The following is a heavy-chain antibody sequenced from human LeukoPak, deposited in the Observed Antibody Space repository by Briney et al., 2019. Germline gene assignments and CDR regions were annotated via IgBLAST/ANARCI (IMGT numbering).Heavy chain of an antibody. J-gene: IGHJ4*02. CDR1: GFTFSSYA. CDR3: AKKGRRLGRFDY. D-gene: IGHD3-9*01. CDR2: ISYDGSNK. Sequence: GGSLRLSCAASGFTFSSYAMHWVRQAPGKGLEWVAVISYDGSNKYYADSVKGRFTISRDNSKNTLYLQMNSLRAEDTAVYYCAKKGRRLGRFDYWGQGTLVTVSS. V-gene: IGHV3-30*04.